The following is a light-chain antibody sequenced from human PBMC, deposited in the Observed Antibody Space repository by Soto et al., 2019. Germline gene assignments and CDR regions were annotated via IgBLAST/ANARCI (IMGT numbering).Light chain of an antibody. CDR3: NSFTSSSTWV. Sequence: QSAPTQPASVSGSPGQSITISCTGTSSDVGGYNYVSWYQQHPGKAPKLIIYEVSYRPSGISNRFSGSKSGNTASLTISGLQADDEADYYCNSFTSSSTWVFGGGTKVTVL. CDR1: SSDVGGYNY. V-gene: IGLV2-14*01. CDR2: EVS. J-gene: IGLJ3*02.